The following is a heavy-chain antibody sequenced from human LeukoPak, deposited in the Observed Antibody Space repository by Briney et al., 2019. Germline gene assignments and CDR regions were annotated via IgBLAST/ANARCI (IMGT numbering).Heavy chain of an antibody. Sequence: GGSLRLSCAASGFTFRTYAMTWVRQAPGKGLEWLSGISGSGGYTYSAESVKGRFTISRDNSKNTLYLQMNSLRAEDTAVYYCAKEYSSGWYYFDYWGQGTLVTVSS. V-gene: IGHV3-23*01. J-gene: IGHJ4*02. D-gene: IGHD6-19*01. CDR1: GFTFRTYA. CDR3: AKEYSSGWYYFDY. CDR2: ISGSGGYT.